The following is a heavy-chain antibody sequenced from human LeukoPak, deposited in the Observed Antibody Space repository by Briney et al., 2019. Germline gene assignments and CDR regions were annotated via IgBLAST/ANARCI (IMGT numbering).Heavy chain of an antibody. CDR1: GFTFSSYW. Sequence: GSLRLSCAASGFTFSSYWMHWVRQAPGKGLVWVSHISSDGSSTNYAESVKGRFTISRDNAKNTLYLQMNSLRAEDTAVYYCARVGLDRGVTLDYWGQGTPVTVSS. CDR2: ISSDGSST. D-gene: IGHD3-10*01. J-gene: IGHJ4*02. CDR3: ARVGLDRGVTLDY. V-gene: IGHV3-74*01.